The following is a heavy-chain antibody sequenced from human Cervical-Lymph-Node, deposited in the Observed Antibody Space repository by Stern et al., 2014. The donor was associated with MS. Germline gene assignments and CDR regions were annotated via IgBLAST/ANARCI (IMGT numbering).Heavy chain of an antibody. CDR3: ARGSGTAYDLRGDY. V-gene: IGHV1-2*02. Sequence: QDQLVQSGAEARAPGASMKVSCKASGYIFTDYYLHWVRQAPGQGLEWLGWINPNSGGTNYAQNFQGRVTMTRDTSISTAYMELRWLGSADTAVYYCARGSGTAYDLRGDYWGQGTLVTVSS. CDR1: GYIFTDYY. CDR2: INPNSGGT. D-gene: IGHD3-3*01. J-gene: IGHJ4*01.